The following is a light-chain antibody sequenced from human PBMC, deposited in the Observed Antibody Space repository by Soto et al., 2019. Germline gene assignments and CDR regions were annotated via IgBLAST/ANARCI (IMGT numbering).Light chain of an antibody. J-gene: IGKJ2*01. CDR3: QQYNYYPYT. Sequence: DIQMTQSPSTLSASVGDRVTITCRASQSINSWLAWYQQKPGKAPNLLISDASSLESGVPSRFSGSGSGTEFTLNISSLQPGDFATYYCQQYNYYPYTFGQGTKLEIK. CDR2: DAS. CDR1: QSINSW. V-gene: IGKV1-5*01.